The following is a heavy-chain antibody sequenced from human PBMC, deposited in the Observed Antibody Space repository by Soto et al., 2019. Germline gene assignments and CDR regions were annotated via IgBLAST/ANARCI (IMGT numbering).Heavy chain of an antibody. Sequence: QVQLVQSGAEMKEPGSSVKVSCKTSGGTFSSSAISWLRQAPGQGLEWMGGIIPLFRTPDYAQKFQGRVTIAADESTSTAYMELRSLRSEDTAVYYCARDNDRLQLGGNYYYILYVWGQGTTITVSS. D-gene: IGHD4-4*01. CDR2: IIPLFRTP. V-gene: IGHV1-69*12. CDR3: ARDNDRLQLGGNYYYILYV. CDR1: GGTFSSSA. J-gene: IGHJ6*02.